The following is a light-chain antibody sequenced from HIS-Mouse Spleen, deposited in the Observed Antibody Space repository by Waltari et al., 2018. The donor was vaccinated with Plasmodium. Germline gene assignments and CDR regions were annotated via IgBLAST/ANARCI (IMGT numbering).Light chain of an antibody. CDR1: QSVSSN. V-gene: IGKV3-15*01. J-gene: IGKJ1*01. CDR2: GAS. Sequence: VMTPSPPTLSVSPGERATLSCRASQSVSSNLPWYQPKPGQAPRLLIYGASTRATGIPARFSGSGSGTEFTLTISSLQSEDFAVYYCQQYNNWPAWTFGQGTKVEIK. CDR3: QQYNNWPAWT.